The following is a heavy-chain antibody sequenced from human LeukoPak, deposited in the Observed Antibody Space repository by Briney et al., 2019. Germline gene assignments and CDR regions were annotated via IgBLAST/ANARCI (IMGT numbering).Heavy chain of an antibody. CDR2: IYYSGST. D-gene: IGHD3-3*01. Sequence: PPETLSLTCTVSGGSISSYYWSWIRQPPGKGLEWIGYIYYSGSTNYNPSLKSRVTISVDTSKNQFSLKLSSVTAADTAVYYCAITDYDFWSGPRDYWGQGTLVTVSS. CDR1: GGSISSYY. J-gene: IGHJ4*02. V-gene: IGHV4-59*01. CDR3: AITDYDFWSGPRDY.